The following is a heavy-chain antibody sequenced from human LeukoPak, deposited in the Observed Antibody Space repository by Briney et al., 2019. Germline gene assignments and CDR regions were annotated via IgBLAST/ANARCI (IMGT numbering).Heavy chain of an antibody. J-gene: IGHJ2*01. CDR1: GYTFIGYY. Sequence: ASVRVSCKPSGYTFIGYYIHWVRQAPGQGLEWMGWINPNSGGTDYAQKFQGRVTMTTDTSIRTAYMELSSLRSDDTAVYYCAIQPWGSGNNWYFDLWGRGTLVTVSS. D-gene: IGHD7-27*01. CDR3: AIQPWGSGNNWYFDL. CDR2: INPNSGGT. V-gene: IGHV1-2*02.